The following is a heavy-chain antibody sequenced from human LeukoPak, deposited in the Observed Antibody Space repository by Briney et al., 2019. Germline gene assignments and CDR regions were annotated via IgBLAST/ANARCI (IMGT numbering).Heavy chain of an antibody. D-gene: IGHD6-6*01. J-gene: IGHJ4*02. CDR1: GYTLTELS. V-gene: IGHV1-69*13. CDR2: IIPIFGTA. CDR3: AREDSSSSGGGY. Sequence: GASVKVSCKVSGYTLTELSMHWVRQAPGKGLEWMGGIIPIFGTANYAQKFQGRVTITADESTSTAYMELSSLRSEDTAVYYCAREDSSSSGGGYWGQGTLVTVSS.